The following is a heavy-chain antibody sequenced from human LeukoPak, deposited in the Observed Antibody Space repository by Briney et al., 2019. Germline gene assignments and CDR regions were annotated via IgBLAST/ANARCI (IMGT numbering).Heavy chain of an antibody. CDR1: GFTFSNHG. D-gene: IGHD2-21*02. CDR3: ARDRLEAVTDDDYFDY. CDR2: IWYDGSNK. Sequence: GGSLRLSCAASGFTFSNHGMHWVRQAPGKGPEWVALIWYDGSNKYYGDSVKGRFTISRDNSKNTVYLQMNSLRAEDTGVYYCARDRLEAVTDDDYFDYWGQGTLVTVAS. J-gene: IGHJ4*02. V-gene: IGHV3-33*01.